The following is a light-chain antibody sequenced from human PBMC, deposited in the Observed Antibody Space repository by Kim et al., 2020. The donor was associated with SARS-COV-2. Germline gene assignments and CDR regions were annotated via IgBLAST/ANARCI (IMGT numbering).Light chain of an antibody. CDR2: KAS. J-gene: IGKJ2*01. CDR3: QQYNSYPYT. Sequence: FAAGGNKVTITCLASQSSSSWLAWYQQKPGKAPKLLIYKASSLESGVPSRFSGSGSGTEFTLTISSLQPDDFATYYCQQYNSYPYTFGQGTKLEI. CDR1: QSSSSW. V-gene: IGKV1-5*03.